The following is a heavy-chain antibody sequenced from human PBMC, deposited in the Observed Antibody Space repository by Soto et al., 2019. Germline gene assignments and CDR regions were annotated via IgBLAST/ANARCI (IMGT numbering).Heavy chain of an antibody. D-gene: IGHD2-15*01. CDR2: INSDGSST. V-gene: IGHV3-74*01. Sequence: GESLKISCAASGFTFSSYWMHWVRQAPGKGLVWVSRINSDGSSTSYADSVKGRFTISRDNAKNTLYLQMNSLRAEDTAVYYCARDPGYCSGGSCYGGWFDPWGQGTLVTVSS. J-gene: IGHJ5*02. CDR1: GFTFSSYW. CDR3: ARDPGYCSGGSCYGGWFDP.